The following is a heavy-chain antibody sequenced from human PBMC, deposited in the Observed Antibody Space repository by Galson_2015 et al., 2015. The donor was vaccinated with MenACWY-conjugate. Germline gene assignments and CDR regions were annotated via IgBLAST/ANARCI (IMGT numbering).Heavy chain of an antibody. Sequence: SLRLSCAASGFISSSYRMNWVRQAPGKGLEWVANINDNSGAKYYADSVEGRFTISRDSAKNSLYLQMNSLRDGDTAVYYCARGVLGIRGVIITSAGSLPCDYWGQGTQVTVSS. D-gene: IGHD3-10*01. CDR1: GFISSSYR. V-gene: IGHV3-48*02. CDR3: ARGVLGIRGVIITSAGSLPCDY. CDR2: INDNSGAK. J-gene: IGHJ4*02.